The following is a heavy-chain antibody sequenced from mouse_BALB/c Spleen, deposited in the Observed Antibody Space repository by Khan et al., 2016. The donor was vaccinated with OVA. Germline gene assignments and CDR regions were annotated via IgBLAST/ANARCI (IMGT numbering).Heavy chain of an antibody. CDR3: ASQPYYHYNIMDY. Sequence: QVQLKQSGSGLVAPSQSLSITCTISGFSLTNYGVHWVRQPPGQGLEWLVVIWSDGSTTYNSALKSRLTISKDNSKRQVLLKMNSLQPDDTAVYFCASQPYYHYNIMDYWGQGTSVTVSS. J-gene: IGHJ4*01. CDR2: IWSDGST. D-gene: IGHD2-10*01. V-gene: IGHV2-6-1*01. CDR1: GFSLTNYG.